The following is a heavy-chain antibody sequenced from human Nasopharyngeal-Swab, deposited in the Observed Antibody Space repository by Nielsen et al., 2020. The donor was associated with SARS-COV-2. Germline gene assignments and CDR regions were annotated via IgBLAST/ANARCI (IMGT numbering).Heavy chain of an antibody. Sequence: SVKVSCKASGDTFSSSAITWVRQARGQRLEWIGWIVVGSGNTNYAQKFQERVTITRDMSTSTAYMELSSLRSEDTAVYYCAGGYCSGGSCYPPEGYWGQGTLVTVSS. CDR3: AGGYCSGGSCYPPEGY. D-gene: IGHD2-15*01. CDR1: GDTFSSSA. J-gene: IGHJ4*02. V-gene: IGHV1-58*02. CDR2: IVVGSGNT.